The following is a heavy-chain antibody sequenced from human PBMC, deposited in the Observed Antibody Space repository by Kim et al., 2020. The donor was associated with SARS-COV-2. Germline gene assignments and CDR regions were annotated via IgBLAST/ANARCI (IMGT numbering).Heavy chain of an antibody. CDR3: ARDRGRPGVAAAAEALFDY. J-gene: IGHJ4*02. CDR1: GGSISSGGYY. Sequence: SETLSLTCTVSGGSISSGGYYWNWIRQHPGKGLEWIGYIYYSGSTYYNSSLKSRVTISVDTSKNQFSLKLSSVTAADTAVYYCARDRGRPGVAAAAEALFDYWGQGTLVTVSS. CDR2: IYYSGST. V-gene: IGHV4-31*03. D-gene: IGHD6-13*01.